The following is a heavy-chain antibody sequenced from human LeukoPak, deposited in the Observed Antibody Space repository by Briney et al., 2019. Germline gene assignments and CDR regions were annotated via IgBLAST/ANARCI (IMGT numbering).Heavy chain of an antibody. CDR3: ARFKGNYGDYPDAFDI. J-gene: IGHJ3*02. V-gene: IGHV4-59*01. CDR2: IYYSGST. D-gene: IGHD4-17*01. CDR1: GGSISSYY. Sequence: PSETLSLPCTVSGGSISSYYWSWIRQPPGKGLEWIGYIYYSGSTNYNPSLKSRVTISVDTSKNQFSLKLSSVTAADTAVYYCARFKGNYGDYPDAFDIWGQGTMVTVSS.